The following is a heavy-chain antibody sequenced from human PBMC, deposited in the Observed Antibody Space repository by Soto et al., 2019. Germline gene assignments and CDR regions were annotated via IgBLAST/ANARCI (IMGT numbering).Heavy chain of an antibody. CDR2: IYPGDSDT. V-gene: IGHV5-51*01. D-gene: IGHD3-3*01. CDR3: ARGSGYSLEYYFDY. Sequence: GESLKISCNGSGYSFTSYWIGWVRQMPGKGLEWMGIIYPGDSDTRYSPSFQGQVTISADKSISTAYLQLSSREASDTAMYYCARGSGYSLEYYFDYWGQGTLVTVSS. CDR1: GYSFTSYW. J-gene: IGHJ4*02.